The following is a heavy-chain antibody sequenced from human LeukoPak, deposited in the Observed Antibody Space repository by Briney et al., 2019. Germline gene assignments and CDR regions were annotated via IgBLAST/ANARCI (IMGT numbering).Heavy chain of an antibody. Sequence: ASVKVSCKASGYTFTVYSMHWVRQAPGQGLEWMGWLNPNTGGTNYSQNFQGRVTMTRETSISTAFMELRRLTSDDTAVYFCAITTMTTAFAYWGQGTRVTVSS. CDR1: GYTFTVYS. V-gene: IGHV1-2*02. D-gene: IGHD4-17*01. CDR3: AITTMTTAFAY. J-gene: IGHJ4*02. CDR2: LNPNTGGT.